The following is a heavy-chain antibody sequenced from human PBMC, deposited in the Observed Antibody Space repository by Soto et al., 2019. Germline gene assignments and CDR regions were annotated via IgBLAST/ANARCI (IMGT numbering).Heavy chain of an antibody. Sequence: PSETLSLTCTVSCGSISSSSYYWGWIRQPPGKGLEWIGSIYYSGSTYYNPSLKSRVTISVDTSKNQFSLKLSSVTAADTAVYYCARHLYSSGWYYFDYWGQGTLVTVSS. V-gene: IGHV4-39*01. CDR3: ARHLYSSGWYYFDY. D-gene: IGHD6-19*01. CDR2: IYYSGST. CDR1: CGSISSSSYY. J-gene: IGHJ4*02.